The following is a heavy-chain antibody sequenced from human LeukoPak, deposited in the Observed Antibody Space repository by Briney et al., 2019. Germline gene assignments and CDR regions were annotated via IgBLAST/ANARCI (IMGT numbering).Heavy chain of an antibody. CDR2: ISYDGSNK. CDR3: ARDRSGYSSGWYYH. D-gene: IGHD6-19*01. J-gene: IGHJ5*02. V-gene: IGHV3-30*03. Sequence: GGSLRLSCAASGFTFNGYWMSWVRQAPGKGLEWVAVISYDGSNKYYADSVKGRFTISRDNSKNTLYLQMNSLRAEDTAVYYCARDRSGYSSGWYYHWGQGTLVTVSS. CDR1: GFTFNGYW.